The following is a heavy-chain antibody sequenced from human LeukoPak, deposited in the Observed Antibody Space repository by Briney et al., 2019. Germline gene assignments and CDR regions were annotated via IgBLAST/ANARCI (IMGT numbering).Heavy chain of an antibody. J-gene: IGHJ3*01. CDR3: GRDPNGDYVGAFEF. V-gene: IGHV3-23*01. D-gene: IGHD4-17*01. CDR1: GFTFSKYA. CDR2: SSSGGANP. Sequence: QAGGSLRLSCAASGFTFSKYALVWVRQAPGKGLEWVSASSSGGANPLYADAVKGRFTISRDKSKNALYLQMNSLRAEDTAVYFCGRDPNGDYVGAFEFWGHGTTVIVSS.